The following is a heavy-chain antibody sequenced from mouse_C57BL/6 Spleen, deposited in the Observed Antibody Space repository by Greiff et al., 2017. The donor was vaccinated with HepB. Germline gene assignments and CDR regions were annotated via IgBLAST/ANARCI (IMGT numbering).Heavy chain of an antibody. J-gene: IGHJ2*01. V-gene: IGHV3-6*01. Sequence: EVKLQESGPGLVKPSQSLSLTCSVTGYSITSGYYWNWIRQSPGNKLEWMGYISYDGSNNYNPSLKNRISITRDTSKNQFFLKLNSVTTEDTATYYCARDGVLRNFDYWGQGTTLTVSS. D-gene: IGHD1-1*01. CDR2: ISYDGSN. CDR3: ARDGVLRNFDY. CDR1: GYSITSGYY.